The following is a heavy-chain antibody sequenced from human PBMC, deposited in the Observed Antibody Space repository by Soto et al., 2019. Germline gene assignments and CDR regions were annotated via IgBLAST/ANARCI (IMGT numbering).Heavy chain of an antibody. CDR1: GYAFTNYW. CDR3: ARRRGYSYDFDY. J-gene: IGHJ4*02. Sequence: GESLKISCNASGYAFTNYWISWVRQKPGQGLEWMGRIDPSDSQTKYSPSFDGHVTISIDKSISAAFLQWSSLRASDTAVYYCARRRGYSYDFDYWGQGTLVTVSS. V-gene: IGHV5-10-1*01. D-gene: IGHD5-18*01. CDR2: IDPSDSQT.